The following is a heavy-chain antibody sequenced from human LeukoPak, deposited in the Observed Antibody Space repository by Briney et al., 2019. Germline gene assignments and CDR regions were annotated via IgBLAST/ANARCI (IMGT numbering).Heavy chain of an antibody. CDR1: GFTFSSYG. CDR3: ARVGYYGSGSYYNVGYYYYMDV. V-gene: IGHV3-30*02. Sequence: GGSLRLSCAASGFTFSSYGMHWVRQAPGKGLEWVAFIRYDGSNKYYADSVKGRFTISRDNSKNTLYLQMNSLRAEDTAVYYCARVGYYGSGSYYNVGYYYYMDVWGKGTTVTISS. J-gene: IGHJ6*03. D-gene: IGHD3-10*01. CDR2: IRYDGSNK.